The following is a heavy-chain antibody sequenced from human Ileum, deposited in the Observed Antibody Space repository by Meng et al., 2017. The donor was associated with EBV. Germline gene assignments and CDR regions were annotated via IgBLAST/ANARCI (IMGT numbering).Heavy chain of an antibody. D-gene: IGHD3/OR15-3a*01. CDR1: GFTFSNSW. J-gene: IGHJ4*02. CDR3: VRGGLGPWY. V-gene: IGHV3-74*01. Sequence: VHVVGAGGGRVHPGGSLRLSCEAAGFTFSNSWMHWLRQAPGKGLVWVSHIDTDGSTTNYAGSVKGRFTISRDNAKNTLSLQMNSLRVEDTAVYYCVRGGLGPWYWGQGTLVTVSS. CDR2: IDTDGSTT.